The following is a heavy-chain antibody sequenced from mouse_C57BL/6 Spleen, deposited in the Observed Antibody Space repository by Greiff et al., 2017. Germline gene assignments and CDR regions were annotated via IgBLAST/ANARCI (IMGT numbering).Heavy chain of an antibody. Sequence: EVKLMESGGGLVKPGGSLKLSCAASGFTFSSYAMSWVRQTPENRLEWVATISDGGSYTYYPDNVKGRFTISRDNAKNNLYLQMSHLKSEDTAMYYCARGGGANWDEAWFAYWGQGTLVTVSA. CDR2: ISDGGSYT. CDR1: GFTFSSYA. J-gene: IGHJ3*01. V-gene: IGHV5-4*03. CDR3: ARGGGANWDEAWFAY. D-gene: IGHD4-1*01.